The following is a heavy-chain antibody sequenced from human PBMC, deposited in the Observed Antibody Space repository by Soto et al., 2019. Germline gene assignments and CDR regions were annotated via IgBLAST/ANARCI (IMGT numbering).Heavy chain of an antibody. V-gene: IGHV1-46*01. Sequence: ASVKVSCKASGYTFTSYYMHWVRQAPGQGLEWMGIINPSGGSTSYAQKFQGRVTMTRDTSTSTVYMELSSLRSEDTAVYYCASDPGYSSILEYYGMDVWGQGTTVTVSS. CDR1: GYTFTSYY. D-gene: IGHD6-13*01. J-gene: IGHJ6*02. CDR2: INPSGGST. CDR3: ASDPGYSSILEYYGMDV.